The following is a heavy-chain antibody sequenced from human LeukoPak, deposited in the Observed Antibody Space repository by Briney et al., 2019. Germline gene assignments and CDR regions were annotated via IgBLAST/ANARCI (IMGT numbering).Heavy chain of an antibody. CDR3: ARAKVLDDPHSSGYYYKAFDI. CDR2: INHSGST. D-gene: IGHD3-22*01. Sequence: SETLSLTCAVYGGSFSGYYWSWIRQPPGKGLEWIGEINHSGSTNYNPSLKSRVTISVDTSKNQFPLKLSSVTAADTAVYYCARAKVLDDPHSSGYYYKAFDIWGQGTMVTVSS. CDR1: GGSFSGYY. V-gene: IGHV4-34*01. J-gene: IGHJ3*02.